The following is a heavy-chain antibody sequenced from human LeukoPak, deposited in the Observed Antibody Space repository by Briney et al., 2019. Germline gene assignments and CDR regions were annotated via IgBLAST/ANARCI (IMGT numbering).Heavy chain of an antibody. D-gene: IGHD2-2*02. CDR2: INPGNGVT. Sequence: GASVKASCKASGSSFTNHDMHWVRQAPGQGLEWVGCINPGNGVTRYGPAFQGRVTISSDTSASTAYMELRILRSEDMAVYYCTLYNHWGQGTLVTVSS. J-gene: IGHJ5*02. CDR1: GSSFTNHD. V-gene: IGHV1-3*03. CDR3: TLYNH.